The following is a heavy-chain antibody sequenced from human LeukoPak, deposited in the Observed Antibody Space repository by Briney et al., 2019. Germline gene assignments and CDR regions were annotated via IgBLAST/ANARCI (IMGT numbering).Heavy chain of an antibody. D-gene: IGHD3-3*01. CDR1: GYSISSGYY. CDR3: ARRIPLEGVVTFDY. V-gene: IGHV4-38-2*01. CDR2: IYHSGST. Sequence: SETLSLTCAVSGYSISSGYYWGWIRQPPGKGLEWIGSIYHSGSTYYNPPLKSRVTISVDTSKNQFSLKLSSVTATDTAVYYCARRIPLEGVVTFDYWGQGTLVTVSS. J-gene: IGHJ4*02.